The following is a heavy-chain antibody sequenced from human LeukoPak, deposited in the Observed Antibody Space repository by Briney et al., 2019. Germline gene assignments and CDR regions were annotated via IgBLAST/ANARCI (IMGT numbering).Heavy chain of an antibody. V-gene: IGHV3-23*01. J-gene: IGHJ4*02. CDR2: ITGPGGST. CDR1: GFTFSNYA. Sequence: GGSLRLSCAASGFTFSNYAMSWVRQAPGKGLHWVSTITGPGGSTYSADSAKGRFTISRDNSKNTLYLQMNSLRAEDTAVYYCAKGLGIQLWPGVDYWGQGTLVTVSS. D-gene: IGHD5-18*01. CDR3: AKGLGIQLWPGVDY.